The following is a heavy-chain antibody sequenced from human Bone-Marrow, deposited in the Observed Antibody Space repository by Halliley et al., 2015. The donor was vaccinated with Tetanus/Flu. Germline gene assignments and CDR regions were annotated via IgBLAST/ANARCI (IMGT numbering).Heavy chain of an antibody. Sequence: HSGGSTYNPSLKSRVAISGDTSKNQFSLKLYSVTAADTALYFCGRVGPVSYGMDVWGRGTTVIV. V-gene: IGHV4-59*01. CDR2: HSGGS. CDR3: GRVGPVSYGMDV. J-gene: IGHJ6*02.